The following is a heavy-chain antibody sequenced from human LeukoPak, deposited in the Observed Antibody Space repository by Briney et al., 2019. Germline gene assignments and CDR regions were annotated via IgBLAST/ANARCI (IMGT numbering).Heavy chain of an antibody. V-gene: IGHV3-66*01. CDR2: IYSGGST. CDR3: ARLIEYSSSSLVPDYYYYGMDV. CDR1: GFTFSSYA. Sequence: AGGSLRLSCAASGFTFSSYALSWVRQAPGKGLEWVSVIYSGGSTYYADSVKGRFTISRDNSKNTLYLQMNSLRAEDTAVYYCARLIEYSSSSLVPDYYYYGMDVRGQGTTVTVSS. D-gene: IGHD6-6*01. J-gene: IGHJ6*02.